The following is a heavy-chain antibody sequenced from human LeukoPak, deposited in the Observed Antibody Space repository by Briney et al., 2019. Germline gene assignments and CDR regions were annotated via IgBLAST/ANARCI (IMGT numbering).Heavy chain of an antibody. J-gene: IGHJ6*04. CDR3: AAGEYYYDSSGYPPMDV. CDR1: GGSISSGSYY. V-gene: IGHV4-61*02. CDR2: IYTSEST. D-gene: IGHD3-22*01. Sequence: PSQTLSLTCTVSGGSISSGSYYWSWIRQPAGKGLEWIGRIYTSESTNYNPSLKSRVTISVDTSKNQFSLKLSSVTAADTAVYYCAAGEYYYDSSGYPPMDVWGKGTTVTVSS.